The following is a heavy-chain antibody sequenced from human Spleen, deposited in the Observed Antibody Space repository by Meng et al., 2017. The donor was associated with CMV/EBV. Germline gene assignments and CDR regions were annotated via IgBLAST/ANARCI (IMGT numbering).Heavy chain of an antibody. CDR1: GGSFTGDY. J-gene: IGHJ5*02. CDR2: INLGGTT. CDR3: AVWGYRSNSICYPFDP. Sequence: SETLSLTCAVSGGSFTGDYWNWIRQSPGKGLEWIGEINLGGTTFYNPSLKSRATISVDTSKNQFSLTLTSVTAADTAIYYCAVWGYRSNSICYPFDPWGQGTLVTVSS. V-gene: IGHV4-34*01. D-gene: IGHD2-2*01.